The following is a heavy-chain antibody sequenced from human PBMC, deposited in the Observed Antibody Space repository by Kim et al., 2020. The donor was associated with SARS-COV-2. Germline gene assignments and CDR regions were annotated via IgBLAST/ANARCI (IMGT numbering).Heavy chain of an antibody. CDR3: ARERGIAAAGTSYYYGMDV. CDR2: ISYDGSNK. V-gene: IGHV3-33*05. J-gene: IGHJ6*02. D-gene: IGHD6-13*01. Sequence: GGSLRLSCAASGFTFSSYGMHWVRQAPGKGLEWVAVISYDGSNKYYADSVKGRFTISRDNSKNTLYLQMNSLRAEDTAVYYCARERGIAAAGTSYYYGMDVWGQGTTVTVSS. CDR1: GFTFSSYG.